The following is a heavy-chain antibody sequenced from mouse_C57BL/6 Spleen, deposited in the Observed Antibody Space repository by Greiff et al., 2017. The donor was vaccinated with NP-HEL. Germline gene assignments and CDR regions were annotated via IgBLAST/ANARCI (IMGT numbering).Heavy chain of an antibody. J-gene: IGHJ4*01. V-gene: IGHV1-63*01. D-gene: IGHD2-2*01. CDR3: ARGGGYDVGDYYAMDY. CDR2: IYPGGGYT. CDR1: GYTFTNYW. Sequence: QVQLQQSGAELVRPGTSVKMSCKASGYTFTNYWIGWAKQRPGHGLEWIGDIYPGGGYTNYNEKFKGKATLTADKSSSTAYMQFSSLTSEDSAIYYCARGGGYDVGDYYAMDYWGQGTSVTVSS.